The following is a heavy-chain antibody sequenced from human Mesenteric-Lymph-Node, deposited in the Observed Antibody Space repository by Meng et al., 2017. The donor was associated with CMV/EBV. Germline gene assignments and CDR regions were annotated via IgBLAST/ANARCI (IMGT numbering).Heavy chain of an antibody. V-gene: IGHV3-30*02. CDR2: IRHDETNK. CDR3: AKDYDTSGYYSMYYYYGMDV. CDR1: GFTFSSYG. D-gene: IGHD3-22*01. Sequence: GGSLRLSCAASGFTFSSYGVHWVRQAPGKGLEWVAFIRHDETNKYYADSVKGRFTISRDNSKNTLYLQMSSLRAEDTAVYYCAKDYDTSGYYSMYYYYGMDVWGQGTTVTVSS. J-gene: IGHJ6*02.